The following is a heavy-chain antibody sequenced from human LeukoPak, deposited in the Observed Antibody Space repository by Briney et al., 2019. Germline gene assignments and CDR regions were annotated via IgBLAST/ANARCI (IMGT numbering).Heavy chain of an antibody. Sequence: GGSLRLSCAASGFTFSSYEMNWVRQAPGKGLEWVSHNSSDTTYADSVKGRFTISRDNAKNSLYLQMNSLRDEDTAVYYCARDLHYAFDIWGQGTMVTASS. CDR3: ARDLHYAFDI. V-gene: IGHV3-48*03. D-gene: IGHD3-10*01. CDR1: GFTFSSYE. J-gene: IGHJ3*02. CDR2: NSSDTT.